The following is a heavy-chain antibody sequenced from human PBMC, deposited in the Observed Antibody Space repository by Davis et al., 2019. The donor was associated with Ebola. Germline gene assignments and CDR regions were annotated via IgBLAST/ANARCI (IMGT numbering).Heavy chain of an antibody. V-gene: IGHV3-7*03. D-gene: IGHD6-19*01. CDR1: GFTFSNYW. CDR2: IKKDGNER. Sequence: PGGSLRLSCAASGFTFSNYWMSWVRQAPGKGPEWVAHIKKDGNERYYVDSVKGRFTISRDNSKNTLYLQMNSLRAEDTAVYYCTKEIEVTGTAVFHYWGQGTLVTVSS. J-gene: IGHJ4*02. CDR3: TKEIEVTGTAVFHY.